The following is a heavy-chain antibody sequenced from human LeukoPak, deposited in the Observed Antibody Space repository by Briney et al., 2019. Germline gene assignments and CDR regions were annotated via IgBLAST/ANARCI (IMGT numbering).Heavy chain of an antibody. V-gene: IGHV3-21*01. CDR3: AREWELLYYFDY. J-gene: IGHJ4*02. Sequence: GGSLRLSCAASGFTFSSYSMNWVRQAPGKGLEWVSSISSSSSYIYYAGSVKGRFTISRDNAKNSLYLQMNSLRAEDTAVYYCAREWELLYYFDYWGQGTLVTVSS. D-gene: IGHD1-26*01. CDR1: GFTFSSYS. CDR2: ISSSSSYI.